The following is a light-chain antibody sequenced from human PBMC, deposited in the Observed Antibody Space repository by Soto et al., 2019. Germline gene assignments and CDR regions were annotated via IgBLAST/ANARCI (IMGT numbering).Light chain of an antibody. CDR3: QQYNNWPPWT. CDR1: QSVSSN. CDR2: GAS. V-gene: IGKV3-15*01. Sequence: DIVFTQSPGTLSLSTGERATLSCRASQSVSSNLAWYQQKPGQAPRLLIYGASTRATGIPARFSGSGSGTEFTLTISSLQSEDFAVYYCQQYNNWPPWTFGQGTKVDI. J-gene: IGKJ1*01.